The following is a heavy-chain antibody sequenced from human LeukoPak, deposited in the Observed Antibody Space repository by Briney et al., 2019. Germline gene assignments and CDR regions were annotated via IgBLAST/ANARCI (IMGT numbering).Heavy chain of an antibody. CDR1: GFTFSSYA. CDR2: ISGSGGST. V-gene: IGHV3-23*01. J-gene: IGHJ4*02. CDR3: AKYGGYDWRPTDY. Sequence: GGSLGLSCAASGFTFSSYAMSWVRQAPGKGLEWVSAISGSGGSTYYADSVKGRFTISRDNSKNTLYLQMNSLRAEDTAVYYCAKYGGYDWRPTDYWGQGTLVTVSS. D-gene: IGHD5-12*01.